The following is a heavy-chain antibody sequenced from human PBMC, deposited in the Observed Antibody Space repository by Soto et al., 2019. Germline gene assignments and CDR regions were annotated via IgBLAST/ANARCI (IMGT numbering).Heavy chain of an antibody. CDR1: GYTFTSYA. V-gene: IGHV1-3*01. Sequence: ASVKVSCKASGYTFTSYAMHWVRQAPGQRLEWMGWINAGNGNTKYSQKFQGRVTITRDTSASTAYMELSSLRSEDTAVYYCARGTMVRGVINNGRFDYWGQGTLVTVSS. CDR2: INAGNGNT. D-gene: IGHD3-10*01. J-gene: IGHJ4*02. CDR3: ARGTMVRGVINNGRFDY.